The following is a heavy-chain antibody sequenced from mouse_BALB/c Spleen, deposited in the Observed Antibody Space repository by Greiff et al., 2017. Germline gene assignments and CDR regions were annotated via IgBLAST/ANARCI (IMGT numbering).Heavy chain of an antibody. Sequence: EVKLMESGGGLVQPGGSLKLSCAASGFTFSSYGMSWVRQTPDKRLELVATINSNGGSTYYPDSVKGRFTISRDNAKNTLYLQMSSLKSEDTAMYYCARETGTNFDYWGQGTTLTVSS. D-gene: IGHD4-1*01. CDR1: GFTFSSYG. CDR2: INSNGGST. J-gene: IGHJ2*01. CDR3: ARETGTNFDY. V-gene: IGHV5-6-3*01.